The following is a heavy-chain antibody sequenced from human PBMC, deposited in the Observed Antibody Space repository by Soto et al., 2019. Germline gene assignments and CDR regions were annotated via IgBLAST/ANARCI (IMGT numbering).Heavy chain of an antibody. CDR2: IRSKAYGGTT. D-gene: IGHD2-21*01. Sequence: SGGSLRLSCTASGFIFGDYAMSWVRQAPGKGLEWVGFIRSKAYGGTTEYAASVKGRFTISRDDSKSIAYLQMNSLKTEDTAVYYCTRDRVEYGMDVWGQGNTVTV. CDR1: GFIFGDYA. V-gene: IGHV3-49*04. J-gene: IGHJ6*02. CDR3: TRDRVEYGMDV.